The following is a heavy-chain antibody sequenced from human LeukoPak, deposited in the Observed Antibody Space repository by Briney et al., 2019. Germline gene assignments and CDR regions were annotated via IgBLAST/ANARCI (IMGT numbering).Heavy chain of an antibody. D-gene: IGHD3-22*01. CDR1: GFTFSSYS. CDR3: ARDEHSTNYYDSSGYSAEYFQH. CDR2: ISSSSSCI. V-gene: IGHV3-21*01. J-gene: IGHJ1*01. Sequence: GGSLRLSCAASGFTFSSYSMNWVRQAPGKGLEWVSPISSSSSCIYYADSVKGRFTISRDNAKNSLYLQMNSLRAEDTAVYYCARDEHSTNYYDSSGYSAEYFQHWGQGTLVTVSS.